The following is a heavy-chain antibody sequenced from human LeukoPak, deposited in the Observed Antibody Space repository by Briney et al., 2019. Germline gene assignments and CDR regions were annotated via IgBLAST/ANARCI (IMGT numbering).Heavy chain of an antibody. J-gene: IGHJ5*02. V-gene: IGHV3-48*03. Sequence: GRSLRLSCAASGFNFRSYEMNWVRQAPGQGLQWVSYISSSGSAISYADSVKGRFTISRDNSKNSLNLQVDTLRAEDTAVYYCARGDGTYSHNWFDHWGQGTLVTVSS. D-gene: IGHD1-26*01. CDR2: ISSSGSAI. CDR1: GFNFRSYE. CDR3: ARGDGTYSHNWFDH.